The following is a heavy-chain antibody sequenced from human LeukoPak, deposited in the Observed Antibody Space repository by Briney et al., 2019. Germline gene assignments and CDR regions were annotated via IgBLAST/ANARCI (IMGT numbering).Heavy chain of an antibody. V-gene: IGHV3-23*01. D-gene: IGHD6-13*01. CDR2: ISGSGGST. Sequence: GGSLRLSCAASGFPFSSYAMSWVRQAPGKGLEWVSAISGSGGSTYYADSVKGRFTISRDNSKNTLYLQMNSLRAEDTAVYYCAKVDGAAGPYYYYGMDVWGQGTTVTVSS. CDR3: AKVDGAAGPYYYYGMDV. CDR1: GFPFSSYA. J-gene: IGHJ6*02.